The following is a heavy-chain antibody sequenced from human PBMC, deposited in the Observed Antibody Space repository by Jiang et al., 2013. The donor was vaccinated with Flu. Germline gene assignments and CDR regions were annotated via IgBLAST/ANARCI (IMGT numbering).Heavy chain of an antibody. D-gene: IGHD6-6*01. CDR3: ARASCSWSQCGWFDP. CDR2: IYHSGST. CDR1: GGSISSGGYS. Sequence: GSGLVKPSQTLSLTCAVSGGSISSGGYSWSWIRQPPGKGLEWIGYIYHSGSTYYNPSLKSRVTISVDRSKNQFSLKLSSVTAADTAVYYCARASCSWSQCGWFDPWGQGTLVTVSS. V-gene: IGHV4-30-2*01. J-gene: IGHJ5*02.